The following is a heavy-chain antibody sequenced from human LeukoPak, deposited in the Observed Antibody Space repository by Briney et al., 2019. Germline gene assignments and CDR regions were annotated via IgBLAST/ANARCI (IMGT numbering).Heavy chain of an antibody. J-gene: IGHJ4*02. D-gene: IGHD1-1*01. CDR3: ARIPYNWNDGYYFDY. CDR2: IYYSGRT. Sequence: SETLSLTCTVSGGSISSYYWSWIRQPPGQGLEWIGYIYYSGRTNYNPSLKSRVTISVDTSKNQFSLKLSSVTAADTAVYYCARIPYNWNDGYYFDYWGQGTLVTVSS. V-gene: IGHV4-59*01. CDR1: GGSISSYY.